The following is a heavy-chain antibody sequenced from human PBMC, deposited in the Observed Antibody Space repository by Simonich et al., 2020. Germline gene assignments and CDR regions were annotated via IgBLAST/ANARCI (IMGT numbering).Heavy chain of an antibody. V-gene: IGHV3-30*07. Sequence: QVQLVESGGGVVQPGRSLRLSCAASGFTFSSYAMHWVRQAPGKGLEWVAVISYDGSNNYYADSVKGRFTISRDNSKNTLYLQMNSLRAEDTAVYYCARELSKNGEAAAGYYFDYWGQGTLVTVSS. CDR3: ARELSKNGEAAAGYYFDY. CDR1: GFTFSSYA. D-gene: IGHD6-13*01. J-gene: IGHJ4*02. CDR2: ISYDGSNN.